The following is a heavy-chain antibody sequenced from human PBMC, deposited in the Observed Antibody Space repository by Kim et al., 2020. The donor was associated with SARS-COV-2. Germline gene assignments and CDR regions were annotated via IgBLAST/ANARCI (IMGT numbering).Heavy chain of an antibody. CDR1: GITVSNSE. J-gene: IGHJ4*02. CDR3: ARDPRPGSWYFDD. D-gene: IGHD6-19*01. V-gene: IGHV3-48*03. Sequence: GGSLRLSCAASGITVSNSEMNWVRQAPGKGLECVSYINSNGNTIYYADSVKGRFTISRDNVKNSLYLQMNSLRAEDTAVYYCARDPRPGSWYFDDWGEETLITLPP. CDR2: INSNGNTI.